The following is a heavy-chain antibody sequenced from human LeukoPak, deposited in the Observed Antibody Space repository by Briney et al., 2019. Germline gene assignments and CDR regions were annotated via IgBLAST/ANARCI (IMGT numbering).Heavy chain of an antibody. CDR2: SYYSGST. Sequence: SETLSLTCIVSGGSIRSYYWSWIRQPPGKGLEWIGYSYYSGSTNYNPSLKSRVTISIDTSKNQFSLKLSSVTAADTAVYYCARDPPPYGSGSLVAFDIWGQGTMVTVSS. CDR1: GGSIRSYY. V-gene: IGHV4-59*01. D-gene: IGHD3-10*01. CDR3: ARDPPPYGSGSLVAFDI. J-gene: IGHJ3*02.